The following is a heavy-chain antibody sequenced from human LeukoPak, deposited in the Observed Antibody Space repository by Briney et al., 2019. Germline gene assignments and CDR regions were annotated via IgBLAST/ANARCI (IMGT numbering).Heavy chain of an antibody. V-gene: IGHV1-24*01. J-gene: IGHJ4*02. Sequence: ASVKVSCKASGFTFTSHDYNWVRQATGKGLEWMGGFDPEDGETIYAQKFQGRVTMTEDTSTDTAYMELSSLRSEDTAVYYCATAMKWELLGLDYWGQGTLVTVSS. CDR2: FDPEDGET. CDR3: ATAMKWELLGLDY. CDR1: GFTFTSH. D-gene: IGHD1-26*01.